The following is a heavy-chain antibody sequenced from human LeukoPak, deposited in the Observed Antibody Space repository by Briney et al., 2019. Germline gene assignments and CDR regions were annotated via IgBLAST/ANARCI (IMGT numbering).Heavy chain of an antibody. J-gene: IGHJ4*02. CDR2: ISYDGSIE. Sequence: GSLRLSCAGSGFTFSSYGMHWVRQAPGKGLEWVAVISYDGSIEYYADSVKGRFTISRDNSKNTLYLQMNSLRAEDTAVYYCAKDTHGFQGSYYLDYWGQGTLVTVSS. D-gene: IGHD3-10*01. CDR3: AKDTHGFQGSYYLDY. CDR1: GFTFSSYG. V-gene: IGHV3-30*18.